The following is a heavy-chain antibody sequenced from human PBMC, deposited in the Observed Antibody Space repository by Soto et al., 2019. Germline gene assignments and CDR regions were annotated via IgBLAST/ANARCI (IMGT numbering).Heavy chain of an antibody. V-gene: IGHV3-23*01. CDR3: AKDQGSSWYEIDY. CDR2: ISGSGGST. CDR1: GFTFSNYA. D-gene: IGHD6-13*01. J-gene: IGHJ4*02. Sequence: EVQLLESGGGLVQPGGSLRLSCAASGFTFSNYAVTWVRQAPGKGLEWVSTISGSGGSTYYADSVKGRITISRDNSKNTLYLQMNSLSAEDTAVYYCAKDQGSSWYEIDYWGQGTLVTVSS.